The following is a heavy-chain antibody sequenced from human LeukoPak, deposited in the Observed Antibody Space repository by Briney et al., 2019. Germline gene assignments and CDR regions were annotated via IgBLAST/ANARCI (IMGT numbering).Heavy chain of an antibody. J-gene: IGHJ4*02. CDR1: GGSFSGYY. D-gene: IGHD3-9*01. CDR3: ARGLTDILTGYSSYYFDY. V-gene: IGHV4-34*01. CDR2: INHSGST. Sequence: SETLSLTCAVYGGSFSGYYWSWIRQPPGKGLEWIGEINHSGSTNYNPSLKSRVTISVDTSKNQFSLKLSSVTAADTAVYYCARGLTDILTGYSSYYFDYWGQGTLVTVSS.